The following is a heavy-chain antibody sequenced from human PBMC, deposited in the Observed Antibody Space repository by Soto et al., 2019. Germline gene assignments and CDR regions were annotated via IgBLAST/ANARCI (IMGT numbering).Heavy chain of an antibody. D-gene: IGHD3-22*01. CDR1: GGTFSSYA. CDR2: IIPIFGTA. CDR3: ARDRFEYYYDSSGYPFDY. J-gene: IGHJ4*02. Sequence: ASVKVSCKASGGTFSSYAISWVRQAPGQGLEWMGGIIPIFGTANYAQKFQGRVTITADESTSTAYMELSSLRSEDTAVYYCARDRFEYYYDSSGYPFDYWGQGTLVTVSS. V-gene: IGHV1-69*13.